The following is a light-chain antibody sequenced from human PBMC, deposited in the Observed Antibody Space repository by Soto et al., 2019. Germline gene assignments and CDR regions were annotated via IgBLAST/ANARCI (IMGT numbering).Light chain of an antibody. CDR2: EVN. Sequence: QSVLAQPPSASGSPGQSVTISCTGTSSDVGGYNYVSWYQQHPGKAPKLMIYEVNNRPSGVPDRFSGSKSGNTASLTVSGLQAVDEGDYYCSSYAGNNNLYVFGSGTKVTVL. J-gene: IGLJ1*01. CDR3: SSYAGNNNLYV. CDR1: SSDVGGYNY. V-gene: IGLV2-8*01.